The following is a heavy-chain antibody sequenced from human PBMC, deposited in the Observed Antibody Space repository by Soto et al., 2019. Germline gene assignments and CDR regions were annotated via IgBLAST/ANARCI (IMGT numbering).Heavy chain of an antibody. CDR1: GFTFSSYS. CDR2: ISAYSSPI. CDR3: VRGGRGYTRDDVFDI. Sequence: EVQLVESGGGLVKPGGSLRLSCVDSGFTFSSYSMNWVRQAPGKGLEWVSSISAYSSPIFYADSVKGRFTISRDNAKNSLYLQMNSLRAGDTAVYYCVRGGRGYTRDDVFDIWDQGTMVTVSS. D-gene: IGHD2-2*02. J-gene: IGHJ3*02. V-gene: IGHV3-21*06.